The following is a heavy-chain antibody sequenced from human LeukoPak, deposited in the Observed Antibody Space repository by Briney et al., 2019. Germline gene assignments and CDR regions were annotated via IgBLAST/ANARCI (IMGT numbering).Heavy chain of an antibody. D-gene: IGHD2-2*01. CDR1: GGSISDYY. V-gene: IGHV4-59*01. J-gene: IGHJ6*03. CDR3: AGGEFCSSTSCYLRPMDV. Sequence: SETLSLTCTVSGGSISDYYWCWIWPRPAAGLGWIWYIYYSGSTTYNPSLKSRVNMSVDTSKNQISLKLSSVTAADPAVYYCAGGEFCSSTSCYLRPMDVWGKGTTVTVSS. CDR2: IYYSGST.